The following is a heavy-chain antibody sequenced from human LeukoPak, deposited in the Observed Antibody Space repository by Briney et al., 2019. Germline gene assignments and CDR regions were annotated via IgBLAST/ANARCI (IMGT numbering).Heavy chain of an antibody. Sequence: GGSLRLSCAASGFTFSSYAMHWVRQAAGKGLEYVSAISSNGGSTYYANSVKGRFTISRDNSKNTLYLQMGSLRAEDMAVYYCARDSHDYGDYRLDYWGQGTLVTVSS. V-gene: IGHV3-64*01. CDR1: GFTFSSYA. J-gene: IGHJ4*02. CDR2: ISSNGGST. CDR3: ARDSHDYGDYRLDY. D-gene: IGHD4-17*01.